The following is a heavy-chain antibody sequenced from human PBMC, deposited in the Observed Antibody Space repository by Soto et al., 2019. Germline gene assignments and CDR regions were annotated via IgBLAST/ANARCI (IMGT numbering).Heavy chain of an antibody. V-gene: IGHV4-4*07. D-gene: IGHD1-7*01. J-gene: IGHJ4*02. Sequence: SETLSLTCAVSGDSISSYSWNWIRQTAGRGLEWIGRVYPSGHTQYSSSFDTQVTVSVDMSTNQFLLELRSVTAADTAVYYCARESGENWSYEAYWGQGTQVTVSS. CDR1: GDSISSYS. CDR3: ARESGENWSYEAY. CDR2: VYPSGHT.